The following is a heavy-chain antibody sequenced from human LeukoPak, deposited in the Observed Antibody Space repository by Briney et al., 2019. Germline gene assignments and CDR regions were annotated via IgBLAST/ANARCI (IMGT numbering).Heavy chain of an antibody. D-gene: IGHD3-3*01. V-gene: IGHV1-8*01. J-gene: IGHJ6*03. CDR2: MNPNSGNT. CDR1: GYTFTSYD. Sequence: ASVKVSCKASGYTFTSYDINWVRQATGQGLEWMGWMNPNSGNTGYAQKFQGRVTMTRNTSISTAYMELSSLRSEDTAVYYCARGARDNYYDFWSGYWGMNYYYYYMDVWGKGTTVTVSS. CDR3: ARGARDNYYDFWSGYWGMNYYYYYMDV.